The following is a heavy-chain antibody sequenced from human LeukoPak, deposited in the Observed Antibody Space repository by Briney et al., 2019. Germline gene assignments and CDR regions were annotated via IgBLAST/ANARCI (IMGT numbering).Heavy chain of an antibody. Sequence: SETLSLTCTVSGGSISSSSYYWGWIRQPPGKGLEWIGSIYYSGSTYYNPSLKSRVIISVDTSKNQFSLKLSSVTAADTAVYYCTYDSSGLFQHWGQGTLVTVSS. CDR2: IYYSGST. D-gene: IGHD3-22*01. J-gene: IGHJ1*01. CDR3: TYDSSGLFQH. V-gene: IGHV4-39*01. CDR1: GGSISSSSYY.